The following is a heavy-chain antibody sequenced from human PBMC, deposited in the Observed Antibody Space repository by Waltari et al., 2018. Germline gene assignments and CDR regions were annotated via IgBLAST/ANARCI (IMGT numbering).Heavy chain of an antibody. Sequence: QVQLVQSGAEVKKPGSSVKVSCKASGGTFSSYTISWVRQAPGQGLEWMGRIIPILGIANYAQKFQGRVTITADKSTSTAYMELSSLRSEDTAVYYCARELGSGWVPLAYWGQGTLVTVSS. CDR3: ARELGSGWVPLAY. V-gene: IGHV1-69*08. CDR1: GGTFSSYT. CDR2: IIPILGIA. D-gene: IGHD6-19*01. J-gene: IGHJ4*02.